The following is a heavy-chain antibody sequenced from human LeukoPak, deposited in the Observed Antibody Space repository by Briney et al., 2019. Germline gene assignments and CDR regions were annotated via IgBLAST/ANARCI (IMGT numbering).Heavy chain of an antibody. CDR2: ISSGSSYI. CDR1: GFTFSSYS. V-gene: IGHV3-21*01. CDR3: ARVARYCSSTSCYRYCYYMDV. J-gene: IGHJ6*03. D-gene: IGHD2-2*01. Sequence: GGSLRLSCAASGFTFSSYSMNWVRQAPGKGLEWVSSISSGSSYIYYADSVKGRFTISRDNAKNSLYLQMNSLRAEDTAVYYCARVARYCSSTSCYRYCYYMDVWGKGTTVTVSS.